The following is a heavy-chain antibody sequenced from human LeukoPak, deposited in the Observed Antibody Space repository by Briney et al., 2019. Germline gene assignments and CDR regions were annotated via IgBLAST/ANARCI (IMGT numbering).Heavy chain of an antibody. CDR2: IYTSGST. V-gene: IGHV4-4*07. Sequence: SETLSLTCTVSGGSISSYYWSWIRQPAGKGLEWIGRIYTSGSTNYSPSLKSRVTISVDTSKNQFSLKLSSVTAADTAVYYCVGGVKYRYCSGGSCYLEGYFDYWGQGTLVTVSS. CDR3: VGGVKYRYCSGGSCYLEGYFDY. CDR1: GGSISSYY. J-gene: IGHJ4*02. D-gene: IGHD2-15*01.